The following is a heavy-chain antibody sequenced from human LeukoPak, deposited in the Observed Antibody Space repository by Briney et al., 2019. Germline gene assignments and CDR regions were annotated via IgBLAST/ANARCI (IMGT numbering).Heavy chain of an antibody. Sequence: GSLRLSCAASGFTFSSHSMNWVRQAPGKGLEWIGEINHSGSTNYNPSLKSRVTISVDTSKNQFSLKLSSVTAADTAVYYCARGSLRGLYGGNYRFDYWGQGTLVTVSS. CDR2: INHSGST. J-gene: IGHJ4*02. D-gene: IGHD4-23*01. CDR3: ARGSLRGLYGGNYRFDY. V-gene: IGHV4-34*01. CDR1: GFTFSSHS.